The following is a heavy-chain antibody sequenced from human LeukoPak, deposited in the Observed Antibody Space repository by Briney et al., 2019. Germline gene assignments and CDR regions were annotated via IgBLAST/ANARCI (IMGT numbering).Heavy chain of an antibody. CDR3: ARDRTAMHYSDY. J-gene: IGHJ4*02. CDR1: GFTFTSYG. D-gene: IGHD2-2*01. Sequence: GSLRLSCAASGFTFTSYGMHWVRQAPGKGLEWVALIWSDGSRKYYADSMKGRFTISRDNAKSTMYLQMDSLRAEDTAVYYCARDRTAMHYSDYWGQGTPVTVSS. V-gene: IGHV3-33*01. CDR2: IWSDGSRK.